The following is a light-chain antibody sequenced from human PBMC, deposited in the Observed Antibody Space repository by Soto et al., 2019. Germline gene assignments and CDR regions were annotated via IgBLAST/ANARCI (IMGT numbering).Light chain of an antibody. V-gene: IGLV2-11*01. J-gene: IGLJ2*01. CDR3: CSYAGSSSFRVL. CDR2: DVT. CDR1: ISDVGTYNY. Sequence: QSVLTQPRSVSGSPGQSVTISCTGTISDVGTYNYASWYQQHPGKAPKLIIYDVTKRPSGVPDRFSGSKSGNTASLIISGLQAADEAEYYCCCCSYAGSSSFRVLFGGGTKLNVL.